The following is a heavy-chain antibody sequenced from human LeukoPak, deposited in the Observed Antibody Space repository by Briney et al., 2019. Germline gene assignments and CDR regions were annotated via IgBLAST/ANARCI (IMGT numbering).Heavy chain of an antibody. CDR3: ARELGYCSGGSCYGDY. D-gene: IGHD2-15*01. Sequence: GGSLRLSCAPSGFTFSSYSMNWVRQAPGEGLEWVSSISSSSSYIYYADSVKGRFTISRDNAKNSLYLQMNSLRAEDTAVYYCARELGYCSGGSCYGDYWGQGTLVTVSS. CDR1: GFTFSSYS. J-gene: IGHJ4*02. V-gene: IGHV3-21*01. CDR2: ISSSSSYI.